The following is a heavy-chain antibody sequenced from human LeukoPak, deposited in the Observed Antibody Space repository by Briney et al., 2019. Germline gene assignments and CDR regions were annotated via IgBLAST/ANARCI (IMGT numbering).Heavy chain of an antibody. D-gene: IGHD3-16*02. CDR3: ARVRLGELSTIDY. V-gene: IGHV4-61*02. Sequence: SETLSLTCTVSGDSISSASYYWSWIRQPAGKGLEWIGRIYTSGSTNYNPSLKSRVTMSLDASRNQFSLRLTSVTAADTAVYYCARVRLGELSTIDYWGQGTLVTVSS. CDR1: GDSISSASYY. J-gene: IGHJ4*02. CDR2: IYTSGST.